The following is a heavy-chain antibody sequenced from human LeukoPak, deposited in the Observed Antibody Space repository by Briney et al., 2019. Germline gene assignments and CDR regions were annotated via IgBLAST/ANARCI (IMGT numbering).Heavy chain of an antibody. CDR2: INPNSGGT. Sequence: GASVKVSCKASGYTFTSYGISWVRQAPGQGLEWMGWINPNSGGTNYAQKFQGRVTMTRDTSISTAYMELSRLRSDDTAVYYCARTAAAGWFDSWGQGTLVTVSS. V-gene: IGHV1-2*02. D-gene: IGHD6-13*01. J-gene: IGHJ5*01. CDR3: ARTAAAGWFDS. CDR1: GYTFTSYG.